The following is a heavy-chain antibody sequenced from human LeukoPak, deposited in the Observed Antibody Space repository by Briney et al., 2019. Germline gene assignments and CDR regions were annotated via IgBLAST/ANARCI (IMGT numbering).Heavy chain of an antibody. CDR3: AKALKPVLLWFGELSSFDY. CDR1: GFTFSTYW. CDR2: IKQDGSEK. J-gene: IGHJ4*02. Sequence: GGSLRLSCAASGFTFSTYWMSWVRQAPGKGLEWVANIKQDGSEKYYVDSVKGRFTISRDNAENSLHLQMNSLRAEDTAVYYCAKALKPVLLWFGELSSFDYWGQGTLVTVSS. V-gene: IGHV3-7*03. D-gene: IGHD3-10*01.